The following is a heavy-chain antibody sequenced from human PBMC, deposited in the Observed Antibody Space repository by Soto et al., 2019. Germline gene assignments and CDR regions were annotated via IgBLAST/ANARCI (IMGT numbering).Heavy chain of an antibody. D-gene: IGHD5-18*01. J-gene: IGHJ3*02. CDR3: ARGDTPMITGMDSFDI. CDR2: VKQDGTEK. Sequence: GGSLRLSCAASGFTFSRYWMNWVRQAPGKGLEWVANVKQDGTEKNYVDSVNGRFTISRGYARNSLYLQMDSLRAEDTAVYFCARGDTPMITGMDSFDIWGQGTMVTVSS. CDR1: GFTFSRYW. V-gene: IGHV3-7*01.